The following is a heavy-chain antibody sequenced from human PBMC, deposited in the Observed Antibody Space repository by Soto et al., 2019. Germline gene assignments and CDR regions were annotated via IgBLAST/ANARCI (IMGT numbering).Heavy chain of an antibody. CDR3: ARDRITTRGDAFGL. CDR2: IIPIPDIT. CDR1: GGTFSTYI. J-gene: IGHJ3*01. Sequence: QVQLVQSGAEVRKPGSSVKVSCKAPGGTFSTYIISWVRQAPGQGLEWMGRIIPIPDITNYAQKFQGRVTVTADRSTSTAYMELTSLKSEDTAVYYWARDRITTRGDAFGLWGQGTMVTVSS. V-gene: IGHV1-69*02. D-gene: IGHD3-3*01.